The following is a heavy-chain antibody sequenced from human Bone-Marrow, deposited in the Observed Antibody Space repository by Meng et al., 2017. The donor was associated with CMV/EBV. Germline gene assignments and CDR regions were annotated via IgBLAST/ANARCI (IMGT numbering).Heavy chain of an antibody. J-gene: IGHJ4*02. D-gene: IGHD3-3*01. Sequence: FSGYYWSWIRQPPGKGLEWIGEINHSGSTNYNPSLKSRVTISVDTSKNQFSLKLSSVTAADTAVYYCARVLLHDFWSGYQSPLFDYWGQGTLVTVSS. CDR2: INHSGST. CDR1: FSGYY. V-gene: IGHV4-34*01. CDR3: ARVLLHDFWSGYQSPLFDY.